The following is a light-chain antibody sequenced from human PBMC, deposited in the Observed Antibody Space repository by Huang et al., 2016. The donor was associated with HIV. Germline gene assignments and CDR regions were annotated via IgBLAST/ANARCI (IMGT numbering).Light chain of an antibody. J-gene: IGKJ1*01. CDR1: QRFLKTSNNKNC. CDR2: WAS. CDR3: HQYYDSPQT. V-gene: IGKV4-1*01. Sequence: DIVVTQSPDSLALSLGGRAAINCTASQRFLKTSNNKNCLNFYQLKPGQPPKLLIYWASIRESVVPDRFSGSGSGTHFTLTIASLQAEDVAVYYCHQYYDSPQTFGQGTKVEVK.